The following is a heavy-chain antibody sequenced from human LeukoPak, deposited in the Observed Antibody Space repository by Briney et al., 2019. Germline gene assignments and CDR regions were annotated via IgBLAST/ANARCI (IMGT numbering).Heavy chain of an antibody. V-gene: IGHV3-23*01. D-gene: IGHD3-16*01. CDR3: ARPRGTRDYYYMDV. J-gene: IGHJ6*03. CDR1: GFTFSSYA. CDR2: ISGSGGST. Sequence: PGGSLRLSCAASGFTFSSYAMSWVRQAPGKGPEWVSAISGSGGSTYYADSVKGRFTISRDNAKNSLYLQMDSLRAEDTAVYYCARPRGTRDYYYMDVWGKGTTVTVSS.